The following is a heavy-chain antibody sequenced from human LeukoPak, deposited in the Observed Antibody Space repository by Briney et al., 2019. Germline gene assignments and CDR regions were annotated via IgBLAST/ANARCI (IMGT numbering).Heavy chain of an antibody. CDR3: ARVIVTAMANDY. CDR2: IGTYGGDT. Sequence: SVKVSCKAPSRISWVRQAPGPGLEWLGWIGTYGGDTYNAQKFQGRNTVTTDTSTSTVYMELRNLRSDDTAVYYCARVIVTAMANDYWGQGTLVTVSS. D-gene: IGHD5-18*01. J-gene: IGHJ4*02. V-gene: IGHV1-18*01. CDR1: SR.